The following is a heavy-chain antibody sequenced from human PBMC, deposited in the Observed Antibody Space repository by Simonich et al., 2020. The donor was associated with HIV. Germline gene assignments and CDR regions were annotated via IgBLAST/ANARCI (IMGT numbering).Heavy chain of an antibody. D-gene: IGHD2-2*01. CDR2: INHSGST. V-gene: IGHV4-34*01. CDR3: ARGFYQRLYYFDY. CDR1: GGPFSGYY. Sequence: QVQLQQWGAGLLKPSETLSLTCAVYGGPFSGYYWSWFRQPPGKGLEWIGEINHSGSTNYNPSLKSRVTISVDTSKNQFSLKLSSVTAADTAVYYCARGFYQRLYYFDYWGQGTLVTVSS. J-gene: IGHJ4*02.